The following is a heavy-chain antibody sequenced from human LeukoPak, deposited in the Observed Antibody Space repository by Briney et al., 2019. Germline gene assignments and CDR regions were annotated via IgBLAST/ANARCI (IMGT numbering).Heavy chain of an antibody. J-gene: IGHJ6*02. CDR3: ARDRGYVGYGGYGGDYGMDV. CDR2: ISSSSSTI. CDR1: GFTVSSNY. D-gene: IGHD4-17*01. Sequence: PGGSLRLSCEASGFTVSSNYLSWVRQAPGKGLEWVSYISSSSSTIYYADSVKGRFTISRDNAKNSLYLQMNGLRAEDTAVYYCARDRGYVGYGGYGGDYGMDVWGQGTTVTVSS. V-gene: IGHV3-48*04.